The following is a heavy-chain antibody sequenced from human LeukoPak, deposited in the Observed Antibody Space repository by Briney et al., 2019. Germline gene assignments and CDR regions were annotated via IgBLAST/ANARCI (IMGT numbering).Heavy chain of an antibody. CDR3: ARVGDSSGYYDY. J-gene: IGHJ4*02. D-gene: IGHD3-22*01. Sequence: SVKVPCKASGGTFSSYAISWVRQAPGQGLEWMGRIIPILGIANYAQKFQGRVTITADKSTSTAYMGLSSLRSEDTAVYYCARVGDSSGYYDYWGQGTLVTVSS. CDR2: IIPILGIA. V-gene: IGHV1-69*04. CDR1: GGTFSSYA.